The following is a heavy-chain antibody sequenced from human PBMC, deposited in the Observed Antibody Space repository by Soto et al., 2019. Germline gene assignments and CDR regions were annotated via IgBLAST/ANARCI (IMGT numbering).Heavy chain of an antibody. V-gene: IGHV1-8*01. D-gene: IGHD3-22*01. CDR1: GYTFTSYD. CDR3: ARGGHYYDSSGYTDY. Sequence: QVQLVQSGAEVRKPGASVKVSCKASGYTFTSYDINWVRQATGQGLEWMGWMNPNTGHTGFAQKFQGRVTMTRNTSINTAYMELNSLRSEATAEYYCARGGHYYDSSGYTDYWGQGTLVTVSS. CDR2: MNPNTGHT. J-gene: IGHJ4*02.